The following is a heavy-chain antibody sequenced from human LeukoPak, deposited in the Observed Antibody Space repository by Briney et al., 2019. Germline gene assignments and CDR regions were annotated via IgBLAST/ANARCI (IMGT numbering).Heavy chain of an antibody. CDR3: ARGGSGYYGMDV. J-gene: IGHJ6*02. V-gene: IGHV1-69*04. Sequence: ASVKVSCKASGGTFTSYAISWVRQAPGQGLEWMGRIIPILGIANYAQKFQCRVTITADKSTSTAYMELSSLRSEDTAVYYCARGGSGYYGMDVWGQGTTVTVSS. CDR1: GGTFTSYA. D-gene: IGHD3-10*01. CDR2: IIPILGIA.